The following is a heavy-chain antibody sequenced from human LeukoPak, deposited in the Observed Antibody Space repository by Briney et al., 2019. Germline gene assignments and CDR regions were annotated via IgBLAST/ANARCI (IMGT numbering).Heavy chain of an antibody. CDR1: GYTFTTYD. CDR3: AKNVRDTGTFDY. J-gene: IGHJ4*02. D-gene: IGHD5-18*01. Sequence: ASVKVSCKASGYTFTTYDINWVRQATGRGLDWMGWMNPNSGNTGYAQRFQGRVTMTRNTSISTAYMELNSLTSEDTAVYYCAKNVRDTGTFDYWGQGTLVTVSS. V-gene: IGHV1-8*01. CDR2: MNPNSGNT.